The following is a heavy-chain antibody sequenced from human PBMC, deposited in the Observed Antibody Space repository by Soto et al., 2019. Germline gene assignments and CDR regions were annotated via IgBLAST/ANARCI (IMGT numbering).Heavy chain of an antibody. CDR3: ARVKGHQWLVSYYYGMDV. D-gene: IGHD6-19*01. V-gene: IGHV3-72*01. J-gene: IGHJ6*02. Sequence: PGGSLRLSCAGSGFTLSDHYIDWVRQAPGKGLEWVGRSRDKPQGYSTAYAASVKGRFTTSRDESKNSAYLQMNSLKTEDTAVYYCARVKGHQWLVSYYYGMDVWGQGTTVTVSS. CDR1: GFTLSDHY. CDR2: SRDKPQGYST.